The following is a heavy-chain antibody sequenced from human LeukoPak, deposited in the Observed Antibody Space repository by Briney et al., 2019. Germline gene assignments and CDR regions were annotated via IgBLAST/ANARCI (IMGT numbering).Heavy chain of an antibody. CDR2: FYYSGST. J-gene: IGHJ6*02. CDR3: ARHREYYDVLTGSYSLYYYGMDV. V-gene: IGHV4-59*08. Sequence: KASETLSLTCTVSGGSVSPYSWSWIQQPPGKGLEWIGYFYYSGSTNFNPSLKSRVTISVDTSKNQVSLRLNSVTAADTALYYCARHREYYDVLTGSYSLYYYGMDVWGRGTAVTVSS. CDR1: GGSVSPYS. D-gene: IGHD3-9*01.